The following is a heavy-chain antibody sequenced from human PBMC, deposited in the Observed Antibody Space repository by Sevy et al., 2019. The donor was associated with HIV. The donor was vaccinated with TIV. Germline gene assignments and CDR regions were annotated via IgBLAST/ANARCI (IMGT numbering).Heavy chain of an antibody. D-gene: IGHD3-10*01. Sequence: GESLKISCKGSGYRFTSYWIGWVRQMPGKGLEWMGIIYPGDFDTRYNPSFQGQVTISVDKSINTLNLQWGSPKASDTAMYNCAEQYYGYGSYYNCFSDYWGQGTLVTVSS. CDR3: AEQYYGYGSYYNCFSDY. CDR2: IYPGDFDT. CDR1: GYRFTSYW. V-gene: IGHV5-51*01. J-gene: IGHJ4*02.